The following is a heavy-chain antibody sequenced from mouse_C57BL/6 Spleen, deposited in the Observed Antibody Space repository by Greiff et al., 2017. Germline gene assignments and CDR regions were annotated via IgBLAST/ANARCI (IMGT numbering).Heavy chain of an antibody. V-gene: IGHV5-4*01. Sequence: EVMLVASGGGLVKPGGSLKLSCAASGFTFSSYAMSWVRQTPEKRLEWVATISDGGSYTYYPDNVKGRFTISRDNAKNNLYLQMSHLKSEDTAMYYCARDPRYDGYRYFDVWGTGTTVTVSS. D-gene: IGHD2-3*01. CDR2: ISDGGSYT. CDR1: GFTFSSYA. CDR3: ARDPRYDGYRYFDV. J-gene: IGHJ1*03.